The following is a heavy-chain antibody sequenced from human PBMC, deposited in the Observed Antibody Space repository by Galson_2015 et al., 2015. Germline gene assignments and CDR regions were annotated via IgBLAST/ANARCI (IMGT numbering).Heavy chain of an antibody. V-gene: IGHV3-30*03. CDR1: GFTFSSYG. Sequence: SLRLSCAASGFTFSSYGMHWVRQAPGKALEWVAVISYDRSNKYYVDSVKGRFTISRDNSRNTLYLQMNSLRAEDTAVYYCAREMTWFGATDGMDVWGQGTTVTVSS. D-gene: IGHD3-10*01. CDR2: ISYDRSNK. CDR3: AREMTWFGATDGMDV. J-gene: IGHJ6*02.